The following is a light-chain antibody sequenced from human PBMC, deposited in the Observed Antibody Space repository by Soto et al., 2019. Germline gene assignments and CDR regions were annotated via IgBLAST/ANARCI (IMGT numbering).Light chain of an antibody. CDR3: SSYTSSRTHV. CDR1: SSDVGGYNF. V-gene: IGLV2-14*03. J-gene: IGLJ1*01. CDR2: DVN. Sequence: QSALTQPASVSGSPGQSITISCTGTSSDVGGYNFVSWYQQHPGKVPKLMIFDVNSRPSGVSDRFSGSKSGNTASLTISGLQAEDEGDYYCSSYTSSRTHVFGSGTKVTVL.